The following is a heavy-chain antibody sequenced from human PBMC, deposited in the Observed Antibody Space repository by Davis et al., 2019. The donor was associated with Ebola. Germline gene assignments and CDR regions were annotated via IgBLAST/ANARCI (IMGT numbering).Heavy chain of an antibody. CDR3: ARGTLPGIASSGFDF. J-gene: IGHJ4*02. V-gene: IGHV5-51*06. D-gene: IGHD2-21*01. CDR2: ISPSDSDT. Sequence: GESLKISCKTSGYIFTRYWIGWVRQMPGKGLEWMGIISPSDSDTQYSPSFHGQILISADKSTNTAYLQWASLETSDSAFYYCARGTLPGIASSGFDFWGQGTLVTVSS. CDR1: GYIFTRYW.